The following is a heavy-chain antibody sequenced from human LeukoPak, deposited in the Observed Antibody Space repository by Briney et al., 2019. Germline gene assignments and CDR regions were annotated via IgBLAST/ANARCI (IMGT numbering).Heavy chain of an antibody. J-gene: IGHJ4*02. CDR2: LKQDGSEK. CDR3: ARWAESSGYYYIDY. CDR1: GFTFNYHW. V-gene: IGHV3-7*04. Sequence: GGSLRLSCAASGFTFNYHWMTWVRQGPGKGLEWVANLKQDGSEKYYVDSVKGRFTISRDNAKNSLYLQMNSLRAEDTAVYYCARWAESSGYYYIDYWGQGTLVTVSS. D-gene: IGHD3-22*01.